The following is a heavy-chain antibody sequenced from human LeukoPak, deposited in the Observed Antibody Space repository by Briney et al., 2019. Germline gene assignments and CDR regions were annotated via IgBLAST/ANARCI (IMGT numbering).Heavy chain of an antibody. CDR3: TRRTRIAAGVYNIDF. J-gene: IGHJ4*02. CDR1: GGSISGYY. V-gene: IGHV4-4*09. D-gene: IGHD6-25*01. CDR2: IYPSGNS. Sequence: PSETLSLTCTVSGGSISGYYWNWIRQPPGKRLEWLGYIYPSGNSDYNPSLKSRVSMSVDTSKKQISLRLSSVTAADTAVYYCTRRTRIAAGVYNIDFWGQGTLVTVSS.